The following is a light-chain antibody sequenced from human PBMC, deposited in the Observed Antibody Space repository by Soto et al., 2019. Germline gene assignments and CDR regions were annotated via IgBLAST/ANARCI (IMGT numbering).Light chain of an antibody. CDR3: QQYNNWPWT. V-gene: IGKV3-15*01. Sequence: EIVMTQSPATLSVSPGERATLSCRASQSVSSDLAWYHQKPGQPPRLLIYGASTRATGFPARFSGSGSGTDFTLTISSLQSEDFAVYYCQQYNNWPWTVGQGTKVDSK. CDR2: GAS. J-gene: IGKJ1*01. CDR1: QSVSSD.